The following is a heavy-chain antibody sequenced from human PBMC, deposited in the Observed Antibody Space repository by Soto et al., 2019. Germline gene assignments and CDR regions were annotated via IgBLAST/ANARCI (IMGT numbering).Heavy chain of an antibody. J-gene: IGHJ6*02. D-gene: IGHD1-1*01. CDR2: IYYSGST. Sequence: SETLSLTCTVSGGSISSSSYYWGWIRQPPGKGLEWIGSIYYSGSTYYNPSLKSRVTISVDTSKNQFSLKLSSVTAADTAVYYGAKQLNQYYYGMYVWGQGTTVTVSS. CDR1: GGSISSSSYY. V-gene: IGHV4-39*01. CDR3: AKQLNQYYYGMYV.